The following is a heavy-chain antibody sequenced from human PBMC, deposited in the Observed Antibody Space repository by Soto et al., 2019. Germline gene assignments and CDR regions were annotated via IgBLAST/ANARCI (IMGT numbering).Heavy chain of an antibody. Sequence: HPXGSLRLSGPTSTLRFSDHTMSWVRQAPGKGLEWVSDINNSGHYKYYADSVKGRFTISRDNSKNTMFLQMNNLRVEETAMYYCARRPDAFDIWGQGTMVTV. J-gene: IGHJ3*02. CDR3: ARRPDAFDI. CDR1: TLRFSDHT. V-gene: IGHV3-23*01. CDR2: INNSGHYK.